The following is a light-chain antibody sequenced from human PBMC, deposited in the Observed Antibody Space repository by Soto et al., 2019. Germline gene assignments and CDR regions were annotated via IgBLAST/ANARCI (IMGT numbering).Light chain of an antibody. J-gene: IGLJ3*02. Sequence: QSALTQPPSVSGAPGQRVTISCTESSSNIGAGYDVHWYQQLPGTAPKLLIYANSNRPSGVPDRFSGSKSGTSASLAITGLKAEDEADYYCQSYDSSLSAWVFGGGTKVTVL. V-gene: IGLV1-40*01. CDR2: ANS. CDR1: SSNIGAGYD. CDR3: QSYDSSLSAWV.